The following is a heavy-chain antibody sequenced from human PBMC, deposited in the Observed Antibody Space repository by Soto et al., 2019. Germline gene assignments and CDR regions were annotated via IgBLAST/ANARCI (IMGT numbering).Heavy chain of an antibody. CDR2: IYYSGST. CDR1: GCSISSYY. D-gene: IGHD6-13*01. Sequence: SETLSLTCTVSGCSISSYYWSWIRQPPGKGLEWIGYIYYSGSTNYNPSLKSRVTISVDTSKNQFSLKLSSVTAADTDVYYCARSPYSSSWRYYFDYWGKGTLVTVSS. J-gene: IGHJ4*02. CDR3: ARSPYSSSWRYYFDY. V-gene: IGHV4-59*01.